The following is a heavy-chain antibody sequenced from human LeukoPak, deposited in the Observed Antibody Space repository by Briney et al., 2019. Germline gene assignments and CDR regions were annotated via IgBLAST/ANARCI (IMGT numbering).Heavy chain of an antibody. J-gene: IGHJ6*02. Sequence: SETLSLTCTVSGDSISSSSYYWGWIRQPPGKELEWIGSIYYSGSTSYNPSLKSRVTISLDTSKNQFSLKLTSVTAADTAVYYCARLRYYSDGSAYDYPPMDVWGQGTTVTVSS. CDR3: ARLRYYSDGSAYDYPPMDV. D-gene: IGHD3-22*01. CDR1: GDSISSSSYY. CDR2: IYYSGST. V-gene: IGHV4-39*07.